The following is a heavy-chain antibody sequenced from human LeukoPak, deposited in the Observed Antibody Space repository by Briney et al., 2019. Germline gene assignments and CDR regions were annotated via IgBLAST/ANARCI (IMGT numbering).Heavy chain of an antibody. V-gene: IGHV4-31*03. CDR3: ARLRHNGYSYGYVDY. CDR2: IYYSGST. CDR1: GGSISSGGYY. J-gene: IGHJ4*02. Sequence: SETLSLTCTVSGGSISSGGYYWSWIRQHPGKGLEWIGYIYYSGSTYYNPSLRSRITILLDTSKNQFSLKLSSVIAADTAVYYCARLRHNGYSYGYVDYWGQGTLVTVSS. D-gene: IGHD5-18*01.